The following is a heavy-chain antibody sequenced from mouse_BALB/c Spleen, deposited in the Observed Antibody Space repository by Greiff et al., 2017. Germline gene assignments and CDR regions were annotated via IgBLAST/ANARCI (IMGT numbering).Heavy chain of an antibody. Sequence: EVQVVESGGGLVQPGGSRKLSCAASGFTFSSFGMHWVRQAPEKGLEWVAYISSGSSTIYYADTVKGRFTISRDNPKNTLFLQMTSLRSEDTAMYYCARWGSSSYAMDYWGQGTSVTVSS. D-gene: IGHD1-1*01. J-gene: IGHJ4*01. CDR1: GFTFSSFG. V-gene: IGHV5-17*02. CDR2: ISSGSSTI. CDR3: ARWGSSSYAMDY.